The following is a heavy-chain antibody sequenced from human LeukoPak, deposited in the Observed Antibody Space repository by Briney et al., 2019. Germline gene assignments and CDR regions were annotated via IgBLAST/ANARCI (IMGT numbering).Heavy chain of an antibody. Sequence: SQTLSLTCTVSGGSIGSGDYYWSWIRQPPGKGLEWIGYIYYSGSTYYNPSLKSRVTISVDTSKNQFSLKLSSVTAADTAVYYCARDPRYFDWLSFRGFGAFDIWGQGTMVTVSS. D-gene: IGHD3-9*01. J-gene: IGHJ3*02. V-gene: IGHV4-30-4*01. CDR2: IYYSGST. CDR1: GGSIGSGDYY. CDR3: ARDPRYFDWLSFRGFGAFDI.